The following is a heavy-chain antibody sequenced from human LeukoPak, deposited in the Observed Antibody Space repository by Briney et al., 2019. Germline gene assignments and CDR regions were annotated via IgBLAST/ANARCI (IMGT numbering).Heavy chain of an antibody. V-gene: IGHV4-59*08. CDR2: IYSTGST. CDR3: ARAPILSYFDC. J-gene: IGHJ4*02. Sequence: PSETLSLTCTVSGGSISRYYWSWIRQPPGKELEGIGYIYSTGSTSYNPSLKSRVTISIDTSKNQFSLNLNSVAAADTGVYYCARAPILSYFDCWGQGTLVTVSS. CDR1: GGSISRYY.